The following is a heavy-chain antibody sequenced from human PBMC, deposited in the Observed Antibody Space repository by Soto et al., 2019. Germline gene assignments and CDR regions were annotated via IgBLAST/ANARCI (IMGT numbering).Heavy chain of an antibody. CDR2: IYYSGST. D-gene: IGHD1-26*01. V-gene: IGHV4-39*01. Sequence: SETLSLTCTVSGGSISSSSYYWGWIRQPPGKGLEWIGSIYYSGSTYYNPSLKSRVTISVDTSKNQFSLKLSSVTAADTAVYYCARSKVGAGPLYLGGDYWGQGTLVTVSS. CDR3: ARSKVGAGPLYLGGDY. J-gene: IGHJ4*02. CDR1: GGSISSSSYY.